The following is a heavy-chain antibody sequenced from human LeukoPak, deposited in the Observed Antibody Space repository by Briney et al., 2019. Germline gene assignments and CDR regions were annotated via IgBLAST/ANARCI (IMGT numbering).Heavy chain of an antibody. J-gene: IGHJ5*02. Sequence: GASVKVSCKASGGTFSSYAISWVRQAPGQGLEWMGWIIPIFGTANYAQKLQGRVTITADVSTSTAYMELSSLRSEHTAVYYSARVIRAYYDSSGYYGGDWFDPWGQGTLVTVSS. V-gene: IGHV1-69*13. CDR3: ARVIRAYYDSSGYYGGDWFDP. CDR2: IIPIFGTA. D-gene: IGHD3-22*01. CDR1: GGTFSSYA.